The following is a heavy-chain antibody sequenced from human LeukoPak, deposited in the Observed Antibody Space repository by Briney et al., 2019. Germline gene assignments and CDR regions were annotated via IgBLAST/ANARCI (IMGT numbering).Heavy chain of an antibody. J-gene: IGHJ4*02. D-gene: IGHD3-10*01. CDR2: ISHDGSNK. CDR1: GFLFSIYS. Sequence: AGRSLRLSCAASGFLFSIYSMHWVRQAPGKGLEWVGVISHDGSNKYYADSVKGRFTISRDNSKNTLSLQLNSLGAEDTAVYYCAKDSGSGSYFDYWGQGTLVTVSS. CDR3: AKDSGSGSYFDY. V-gene: IGHV3-30*18.